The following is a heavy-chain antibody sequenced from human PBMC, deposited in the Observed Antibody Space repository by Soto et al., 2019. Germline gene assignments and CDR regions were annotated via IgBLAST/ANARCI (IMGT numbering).Heavy chain of an antibody. CDR3: SREGGESSDGLYYFDS. D-gene: IGHD3-16*01. CDR2: IYYSGNT. V-gene: IGHV4-30-4*01. Sequence: PSETLSLTCTVSGGSTSSDNYWSWIRQPPGKGLEWIGHIYYSGNTDYNPSLKSRLAISIDTSKNQFSLKLSSVTAADTAVYFCSREGGESSDGLYYFDSWGQGSLVTVSS. CDR1: GGSTSSDNY. J-gene: IGHJ4*02.